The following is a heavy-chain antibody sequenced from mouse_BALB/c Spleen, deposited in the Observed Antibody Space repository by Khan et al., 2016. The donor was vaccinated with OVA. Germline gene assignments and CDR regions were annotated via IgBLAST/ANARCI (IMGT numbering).Heavy chain of an antibody. CDR3: ARSGYDYFAY. CDR2: IYPGDGDT. CDR1: GYAFSNYW. Sequence: QVQLQQSGAELVRPGSSVKISCKASGYAFSNYWMNWVKQRPGQGLEWIGQIYPGDGDTSFNGKFRGKATLTADKSSSTAYMQLSSLTSEDSAVDFCARSGYDYFAYWGQGTLVTVSS. D-gene: IGHD2-14*01. J-gene: IGHJ3*01. V-gene: IGHV1-80*01.